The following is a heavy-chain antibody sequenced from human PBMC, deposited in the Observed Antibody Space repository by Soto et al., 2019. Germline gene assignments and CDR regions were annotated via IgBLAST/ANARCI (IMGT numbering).Heavy chain of an antibody. Sequence: PSETLSLTCAVYGGSFSAYYWSWIRQPPGKGLEWIGEINQSAVTVYNPSLKSRVTISVDTSKNQFSLKLSSVTAADTAVYYCARHRHGGYEFDDWGQGTRVTVSS. V-gene: IGHV4-34*01. D-gene: IGHD5-12*01. J-gene: IGHJ4*02. CDR3: ARHRHGGYEFDD. CDR2: INQSAVT. CDR1: GGSFSAYY.